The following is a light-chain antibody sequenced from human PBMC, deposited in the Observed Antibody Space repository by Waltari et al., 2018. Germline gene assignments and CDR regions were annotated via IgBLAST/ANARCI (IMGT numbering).Light chain of an antibody. CDR2: DAS. CDR1: QGISNL. Sequence: DIQMTQSPSSLSASVGDRVTIACRASQGISNLLNWYQQKPGTAPKLLIYDASRLEVGVPSRFSGSGSGTDFTLTITSLQPEDSATYYCQQYFLLPSPFGQGTRLEIK. V-gene: IGKV1-33*01. CDR3: QQYFLLPSP. J-gene: IGKJ5*01.